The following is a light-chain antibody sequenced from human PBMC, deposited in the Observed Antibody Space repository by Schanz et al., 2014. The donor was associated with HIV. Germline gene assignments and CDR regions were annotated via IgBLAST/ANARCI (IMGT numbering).Light chain of an antibody. CDR3: QQTYRAPSIT. Sequence: DVQMTQSPSSLSASVGDSVTITCRASQSISTYLNWYQQRPGKAPKLLIYAASTLQSGVSSRFSGSGSGTEFSLIISNLQPEDFATYYCQQTYRAPSITFGQGTRLEIK. CDR2: AAS. CDR1: QSISTY. V-gene: IGKV1-39*01. J-gene: IGKJ5*01.